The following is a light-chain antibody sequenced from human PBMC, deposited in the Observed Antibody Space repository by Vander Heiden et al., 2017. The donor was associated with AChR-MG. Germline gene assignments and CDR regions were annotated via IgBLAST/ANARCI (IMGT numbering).Light chain of an antibody. Sequence: QSALPQPASASWSPGPSITTSCAGSCSDVGGYNFIHRYQQDPGKAPKPIIYDVSNRPSGVSTRFSGSKSGNTAAPTTSGHQAEDEADYYYTSYTSSSTRVFGTGTKVTVL. CDR2: DVS. CDR3: TSYTSSSTRV. J-gene: IGLJ1*01. V-gene: IGLV2-14*01. CDR1: CSDVGGYNF.